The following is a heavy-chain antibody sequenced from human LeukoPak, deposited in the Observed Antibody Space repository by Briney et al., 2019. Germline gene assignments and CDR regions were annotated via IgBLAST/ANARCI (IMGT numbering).Heavy chain of an antibody. CDR2: ISSSSSYI. Sequence: GGSLRLSCAASGFTFSSYSMNWVRQAPGKGLEWVPSISSSSSYIYYADSVKGRFTISRDNAKNSLYLQMNSLRAEDTAVYYCARDPAGDGYNFFDYWGQGTLVTVSS. CDR1: GFTFSSYS. CDR3: ARDPAGDGYNFFDY. D-gene: IGHD5-24*01. J-gene: IGHJ4*02. V-gene: IGHV3-21*01.